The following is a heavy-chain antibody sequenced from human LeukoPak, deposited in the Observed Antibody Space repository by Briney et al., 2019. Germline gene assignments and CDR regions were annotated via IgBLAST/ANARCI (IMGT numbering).Heavy chain of an antibody. J-gene: IGHJ3*01. CDR3: ASHCTRITCYPEDAFDF. V-gene: IGHV4-39*01. CDR1: GGSINSTSNY. D-gene: IGHD2-2*01. CDR2: IYYSGNT. Sequence: SETLSLTCTVSGGSINSTSNYWGWIRQPPGKGLEWIGSIYYSGNTYHNSSLKSRLTISVDTSKNQFSLKLSSVTAADTAVYYCASHCTRITCYPEDAFDFWGQGTMVTVSS.